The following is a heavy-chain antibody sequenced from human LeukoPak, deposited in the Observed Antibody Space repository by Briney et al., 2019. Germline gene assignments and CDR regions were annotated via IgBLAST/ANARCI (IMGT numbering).Heavy chain of an antibody. Sequence: GSLRLSCAASGFTFSSYWMSWIRQPPGKGLEWIGEINHSGSTNYNPSLKSRVTISVDTSKNQFSLKLSSVTAADTAVYYCARMEYYGAYFYCWGQGPLVTVSS. CDR3: ARMEYYGAYFYC. CDR2: INHSGST. D-gene: IGHD4-17*01. J-gene: IGHJ4*02. CDR1: GFTFSSYW. V-gene: IGHV4-34*01.